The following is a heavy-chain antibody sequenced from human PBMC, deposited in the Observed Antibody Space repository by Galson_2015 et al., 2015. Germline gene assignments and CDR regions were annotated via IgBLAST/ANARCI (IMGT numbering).Heavy chain of an antibody. CDR1: GFTFSSYS. J-gene: IGHJ4*02. CDR2: ISSSSSTK. Sequence: SLRLSCAASGFTFSSYSMNWVRQAPGKGLEWVSYISSSSSTKYYADSVKGRFTISRDNAKNSLYLQMNSLRDEDTAVYYCARVGRGGTLSSGWYYFDYWGQGTLVTVSS. CDR3: ARVGRGGTLSSGWYYFDY. V-gene: IGHV3-48*02. D-gene: IGHD6-19*01.